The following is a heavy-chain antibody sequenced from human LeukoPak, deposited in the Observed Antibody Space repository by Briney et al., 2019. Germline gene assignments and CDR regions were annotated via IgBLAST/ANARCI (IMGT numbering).Heavy chain of an antibody. CDR3: ARLSNWSDP. CDR2: IYYSGST. J-gene: IGHJ5*02. Sequence: SETLSLTCTVSGSSISSYYWSWIRQPPGKGLEWIGYIYYSGSTNYNPSLKSRVTISVDTSKNQFSLKLSSVTAADTAVYYCARLSNWSDPWGQGTLVTVSS. CDR1: GSSISSYY. V-gene: IGHV4-59*08.